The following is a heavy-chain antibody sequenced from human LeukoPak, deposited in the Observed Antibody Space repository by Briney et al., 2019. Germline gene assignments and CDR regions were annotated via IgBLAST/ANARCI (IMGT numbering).Heavy chain of an antibody. D-gene: IGHD3-9*01. CDR3: AKNNILTGYDLYYFDY. CDR1: GFAFTSYA. J-gene: IGHJ4*02. CDR2: ISGSGGST. Sequence: GGSLRLSCAASGFAFTSYALSWVRQAPRKRLEWVSAISGSGGSTYYADSVKGRFTISRDNFKNTLYLQMNSLRAEDTAVYYCAKNNILTGYDLYYFDYWGQGTLVTVSS. V-gene: IGHV3-23*01.